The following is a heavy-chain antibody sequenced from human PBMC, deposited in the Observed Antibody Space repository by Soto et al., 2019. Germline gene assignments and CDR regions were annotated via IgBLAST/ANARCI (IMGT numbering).Heavy chain of an antibody. CDR3: ARVLRYFDWLLPGFDY. V-gene: IGHV4-34*01. D-gene: IGHD3-9*01. CDR1: GGSFSGYY. J-gene: IGHJ4*02. Sequence: LSLTCAVYGGSFSGYYWSWIRQPPGKGLEWIGEINHSGSTNYNPSLKSRVTISVDTSKNQFSLKLSSVTAADTAVYYCARVLRYFDWLLPGFDYWGQGTLVTVSS. CDR2: INHSGST.